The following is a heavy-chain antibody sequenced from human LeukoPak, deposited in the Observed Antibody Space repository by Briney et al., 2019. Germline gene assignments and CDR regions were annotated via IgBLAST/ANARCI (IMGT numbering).Heavy chain of an antibody. CDR2: IIPILGVA. V-gene: IGHV1-69*04. Sequence: ASVKVSCKASGGTFSSYAISWVRQAPGQGLEWMGRIIPILGVANYAQKFQDRVTITADKSTSTAYTELSSLRSEDTAVYYCARGESMVRGVILTERAFDPWGQGTLVTVSS. D-gene: IGHD3-10*01. CDR3: ARGESMVRGVILTERAFDP. J-gene: IGHJ5*02. CDR1: GGTFSSYA.